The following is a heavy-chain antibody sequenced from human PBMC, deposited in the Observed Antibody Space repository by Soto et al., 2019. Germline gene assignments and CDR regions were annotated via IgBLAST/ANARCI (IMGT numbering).Heavy chain of an antibody. CDR2: IYYSGST. CDR1: GGSVSSGSYY. D-gene: IGHD5-18*01. Sequence: QVQLQESGPGLVKPSETLSLTCTVSGGSVSSGSYYWSWIRQPPGKGLEWIGYIYYSGSTNYNPPPTSRDTISVDTPKNQFSQKLSSVTAADTAVYYCARPLYSYGPMDVWGQGTTVTVSS. CDR3: ARPLYSYGPMDV. J-gene: IGHJ6*02. V-gene: IGHV4-61*01.